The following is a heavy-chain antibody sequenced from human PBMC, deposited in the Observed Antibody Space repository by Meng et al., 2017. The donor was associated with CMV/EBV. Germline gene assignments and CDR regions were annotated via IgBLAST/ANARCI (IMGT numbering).Heavy chain of an antibody. CDR1: GFTFSSYS. CDR3: ARHVYRVGAFDI. V-gene: IGHV3-21*01. Sequence: GESLKISCAASGFTFSSYSMNWVRQAPGKGLEWVSSISSSSYIYYADSVKGRFTISRDNAKNSLYLQMNSLRAEDTAVYYCARHVYRVGAFDIWGQGTMVTVSS. CDR2: ISSSSYI. D-gene: IGHD2-2*02. J-gene: IGHJ3*02.